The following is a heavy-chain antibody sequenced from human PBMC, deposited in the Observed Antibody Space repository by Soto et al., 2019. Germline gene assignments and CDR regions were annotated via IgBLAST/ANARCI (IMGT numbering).Heavy chain of an antibody. CDR2: IHYSGTT. CDR1: GTSISSYY. V-gene: IGHV4-59*01. Sequence: PSETLSLTCTVSGTSISSYYWSWIRQPPGKGLEWIANIHYSGTTNYNPSLASRVTLSVDTSKNQFSLKMTSVTAADRAMYFCARYYSYAIDYWGRGTLVTSP. J-gene: IGHJ4*02. CDR3: ARYYSYAIDY. D-gene: IGHD2-8*01.